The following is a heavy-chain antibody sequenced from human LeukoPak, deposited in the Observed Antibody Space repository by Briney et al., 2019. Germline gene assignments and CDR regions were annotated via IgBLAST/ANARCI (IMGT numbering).Heavy chain of an antibody. V-gene: IGHV4-59*12. CDR3: ARTPATTASYMDV. CDR2: IYYSGTT. D-gene: IGHD4-11*01. Sequence: SETLSLTCTVSGGSISSYYWSWIRQPPGKGLEWIGYIYYSGTTYYNPSLKSRVTISVDTSKNQFSLKLNSVTAADTAVYYCARTPATTASYMDVWGKGTTVTVSS. CDR1: GGSISSYY. J-gene: IGHJ6*03.